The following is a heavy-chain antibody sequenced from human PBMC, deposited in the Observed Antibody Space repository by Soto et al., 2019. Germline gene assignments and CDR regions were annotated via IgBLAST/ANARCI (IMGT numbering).Heavy chain of an antibody. V-gene: IGHV3-30*18. CDR3: AKAQGYRCGWYKLPLVTFDI. D-gene: IGHD6-19*01. Sequence: GGSLRLSCAASGFPFGAYGIHWARQAPGKGLEWVAVISYDGSNKYHADSVKGRFTISRDNSKNTLFLQMDSLRPGDTAVYYCAKAQGYRCGWYKLPLVTFDIWGQGTMVTVSS. CDR1: GFPFGAYG. CDR2: ISYDGSNK. J-gene: IGHJ3*02.